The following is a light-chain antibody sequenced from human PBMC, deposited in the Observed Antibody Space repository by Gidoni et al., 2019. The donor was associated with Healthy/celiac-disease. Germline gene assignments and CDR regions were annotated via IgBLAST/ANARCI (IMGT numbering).Light chain of an antibody. CDR2: RNN. V-gene: IGLV1-47*01. CDR1: SSNIGSNY. CDR3: AAWDDSLSGV. Sequence: QSVLTQPPPASGPPGQRVTISCSGSSSNIGSNYVYWYQQLPGTAPKLLIYRNNQRPSGVPDRFSGSKSGTSASLAISGLRSEDEADYYCAAWDDSLSGVFGGGTKLTVL. J-gene: IGLJ3*02.